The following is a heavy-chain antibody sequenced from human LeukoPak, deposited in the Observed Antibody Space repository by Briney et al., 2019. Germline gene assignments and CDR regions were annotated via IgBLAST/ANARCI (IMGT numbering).Heavy chain of an antibody. Sequence: PGGSLRLSCEPPGFTFSNYGFHWVRQPPGKGLEWVAFISYGETETHYADSVQGRFIISRDDSKNTLFLQMNSLRDEDTAIYFCAKVQGWGRKLGCYFDYWGHGTLVTVSS. J-gene: IGHJ4*01. D-gene: IGHD1-26*01. CDR2: ISYGETET. CDR3: AKVQGWGRKLGCYFDY. V-gene: IGHV3-30*02. CDR1: GFTFSNYG.